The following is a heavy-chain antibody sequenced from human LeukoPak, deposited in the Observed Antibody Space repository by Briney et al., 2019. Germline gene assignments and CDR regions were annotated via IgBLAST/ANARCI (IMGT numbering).Heavy chain of an antibody. Sequence: SETLSLTCTVSDGSISSYYWSWIRQPPGKGLEWIGYIYYSGGTNYNPSLKSRVTISVDTSKNQFSLKLSSVTAADTAVYYCARTVGVVVAAQGFDPWGQGTLVTVSS. CDR3: ARTVGVVVAAQGFDP. D-gene: IGHD2-15*01. V-gene: IGHV4-59*08. CDR1: DGSISSYY. J-gene: IGHJ5*02. CDR2: IYYSGGT.